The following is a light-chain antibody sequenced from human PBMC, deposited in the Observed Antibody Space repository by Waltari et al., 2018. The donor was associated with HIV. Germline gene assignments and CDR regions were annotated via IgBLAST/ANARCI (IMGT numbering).Light chain of an antibody. Sequence: SVLTQPPSASGTPGQKVTISCSGSSSNIGSNSVFWYQQLPGAAPKLLIYRHTQRPSGVPDRFSGSKSGTSASLAISGLRSEDEAVYSCATWDDSLNGVLFGGGTNLNVL. J-gene: IGLJ2*01. CDR1: SSNIGSNS. CDR3: ATWDDSLNGVL. V-gene: IGLV1-47*01. CDR2: RHT.